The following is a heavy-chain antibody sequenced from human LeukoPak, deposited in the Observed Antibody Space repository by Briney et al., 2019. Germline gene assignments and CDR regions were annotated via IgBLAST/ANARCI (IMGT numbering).Heavy chain of an antibody. CDR3: ARTDCSGTSCFFAP. J-gene: IGHJ5*02. D-gene: IGHD2-2*01. Sequence: PSETLSLTCIVSGVSVTRNGYYWTWIRQPPGTELEWIGNIYYTGRTQYNPSLKSRLTVTLDTSKNQFSLKLASVTAADTAIYYCARTDCSGTSCFFAPWGQGILVTVSS. CDR1: GVSVTRNGYY. V-gene: IGHV4-61*08. CDR2: IYYTGRT.